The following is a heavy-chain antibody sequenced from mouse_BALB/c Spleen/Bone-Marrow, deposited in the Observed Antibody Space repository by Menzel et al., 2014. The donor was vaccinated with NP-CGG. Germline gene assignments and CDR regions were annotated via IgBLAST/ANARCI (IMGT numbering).Heavy chain of an antibody. CDR1: GFTFSSYA. Sequence: EVQLVESGGGLVKPGGSLKLSRAASGFTFSSYAMSWVRQSPEKRLEWVAEISSGGSYTYYPDTVTGRFTISRVNAKNTLYLKMSSLRSEDTAMYYCARDRYGNYPWFAYWGQGTLVTVSA. CDR2: ISSGGSYT. D-gene: IGHD2-10*02. J-gene: IGHJ3*01. V-gene: IGHV5-9-4*01. CDR3: ARDRYGNYPWFAY.